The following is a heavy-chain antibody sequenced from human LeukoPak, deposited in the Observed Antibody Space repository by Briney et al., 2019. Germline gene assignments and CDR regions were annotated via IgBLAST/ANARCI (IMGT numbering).Heavy chain of an antibody. CDR3: ARNTIGWYGGGYHYYYMDV. CDR2: INHSGST. CDR1: GGSFSGYY. J-gene: IGHJ6*03. V-gene: IGHV4-34*01. Sequence: SETLSLTCAVYGGSFSGYYWSWIRQPPGKGLEWIGEINHSGSTNYNPSLKSRVTISVDTSKNQFSLKLSSVTAADTAVYYCARNTIGWYGGGYHYYYMDVWGKGTTVTVSS. D-gene: IGHD6-19*01.